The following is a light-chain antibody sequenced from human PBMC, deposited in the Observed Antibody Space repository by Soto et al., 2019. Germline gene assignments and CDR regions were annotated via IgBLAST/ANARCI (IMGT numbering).Light chain of an antibody. Sequence: QSVLTHPSSVSGSPGQSITISCTATSNDVGSFALVSWYQHHPGKVPKLMIYEGSRRPSGVSYRFPASKSGNTASLTISGLQAEDEADYYCCSSAGSTPWLLGGGTKLTVL. CDR1: SNDVGSFAL. CDR2: EGS. V-gene: IGLV2-23*01. J-gene: IGLJ3*02. CDR3: CSSAGSTPWL.